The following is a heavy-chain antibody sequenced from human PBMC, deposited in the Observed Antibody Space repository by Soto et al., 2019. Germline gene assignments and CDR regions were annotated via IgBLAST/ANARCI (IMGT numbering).Heavy chain of an antibody. Sequence: ASVKVSCKVSGYTLTELSMHWVRQAPGKGLEWMGGFDPEDGETIYAQKFQGRVTMTRNTSISTAYMELSSLRSEDTAVYYCAREVGSSWHDDYWGQGTLVTVSS. J-gene: IGHJ4*02. CDR2: FDPEDGET. V-gene: IGHV1-24*01. CDR3: AREVGSSWHDDY. D-gene: IGHD6-13*01. CDR1: GYTLTELS.